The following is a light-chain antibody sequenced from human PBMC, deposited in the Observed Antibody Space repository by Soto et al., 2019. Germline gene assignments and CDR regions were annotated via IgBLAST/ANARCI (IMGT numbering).Light chain of an antibody. CDR3: SSYTSRNTYV. CDR2: DVT. Sequence: QSALAQPASVSGSPGQSITISCTGTSSNVGGYRYVSWYQQHPGKAPKLMIYDVTNRPSGVSNRFSGSKSGNTASLTISGLQAEDEADYYCSSYTSRNTYVFGPGTKLTVL. J-gene: IGLJ1*01. CDR1: SSNVGGYRY. V-gene: IGLV2-14*01.